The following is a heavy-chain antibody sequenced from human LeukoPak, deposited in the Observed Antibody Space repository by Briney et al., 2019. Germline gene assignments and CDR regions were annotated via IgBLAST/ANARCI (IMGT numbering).Heavy chain of an antibody. D-gene: IGHD5-18*01. Sequence: SETLSLTCAVSGGSISSGGYSWSWIRQPPGKGLEWIGYIYYSGSTNYNPSLKSRVTISVDTSKNQFSLKLSSVTAADTAVYYCASGYTSMVFDYWGQGTLVTVSS. CDR3: ASGYTSMVFDY. J-gene: IGHJ4*02. CDR2: IYYSGST. CDR1: GGSISSGGYS. V-gene: IGHV4-61*08.